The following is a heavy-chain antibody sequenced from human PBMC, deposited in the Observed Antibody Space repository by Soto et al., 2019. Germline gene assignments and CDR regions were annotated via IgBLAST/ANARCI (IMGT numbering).Heavy chain of an antibody. CDR2: INHSGST. J-gene: IGHJ5*02. CDR1: GGSFSGYY. V-gene: IGHV4-34*01. Sequence: SETLSLTCAVYGGSFSGYYWRWIRQPPGKGLEWIGEINHSGSTNYNPSLKSRVTISVDTSKNQFSLKLSSVTAADTAVYYCARPGLGLGAVAGTKGWFDPWGQGTLVTVSS. CDR3: ARPGLGLGAVAGTKGWFDP. D-gene: IGHD6-19*01.